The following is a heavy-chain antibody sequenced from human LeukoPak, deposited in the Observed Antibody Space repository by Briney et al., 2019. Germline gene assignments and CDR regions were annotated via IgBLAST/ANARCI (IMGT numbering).Heavy chain of an antibody. J-gene: IGHJ4*02. Sequence: PGGSLRLSCAASGFIFSSYAXXXXXQAPGXXXXXXXXXXXSGGSTYYADSVKGRFXXXRDNSKNTVYLQMNSLRAEDTAVYYCAKDRSCINDVCHGDFDYWGQGTLVTVSS. D-gene: IGHD2-8*01. CDR2: XXXSGGST. V-gene: IGHV3-23*01. CDR1: GFIFSSYA. CDR3: AKDRSCINDVCHGDFDY.